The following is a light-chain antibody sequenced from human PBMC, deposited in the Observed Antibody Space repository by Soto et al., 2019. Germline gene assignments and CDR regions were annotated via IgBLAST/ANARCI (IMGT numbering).Light chain of an antibody. CDR1: STDVGEYNY. J-gene: IGLJ3*02. CDR2: EVN. CDR3: ATWDDTLNGRV. Sequence: QSALTQPPSASGSPGQSVTIPCAGTSTDVGEYNYVSWYQQHPGKVPKLIIFEVNKRPSGVPDRFSGSKSGDTASLTVSGLQAEDEADYYCATWDDTLNGRVFGGGTKLTVL. V-gene: IGLV2-8*01.